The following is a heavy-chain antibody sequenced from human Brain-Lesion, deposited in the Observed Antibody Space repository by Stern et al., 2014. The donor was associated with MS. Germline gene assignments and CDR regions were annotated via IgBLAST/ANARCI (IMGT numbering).Heavy chain of an antibody. J-gene: IGHJ4*02. V-gene: IGHV5-51*01. D-gene: IGHD6-6*01. Sequence: VQLVESGAEVKKPGESLKISCKGSGYRFTSNWIGWVRQMPGKGLEGMGIIWPGDSDTRYSPSVQGQVPISADKSISTAYLQWSSLQASDTAMYYCARRGDSSSSGFDYWGQGTLVIVSS. CDR1: GYRFTSNW. CDR3: ARRGDSSSSGFDY. CDR2: IWPGDSDT.